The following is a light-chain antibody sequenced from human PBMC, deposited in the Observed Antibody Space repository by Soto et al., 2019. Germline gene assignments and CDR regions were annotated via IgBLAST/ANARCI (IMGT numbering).Light chain of an antibody. CDR2: DDI. J-gene: IGLJ2*01. CDR3: QSSDSSLSASVV. CDR1: TYNIGAGYD. V-gene: IGLV1-40*01. Sequence: QSVLTQPPSVSGAPGQRVTISCAGSTYNIGAGYDVNWYQQLPGTAPKLLIYDDINRPSGVPDRFSGSKSATSASLAITGLQAEDEANYYCQSSDSSLSASVVFGGGTKLTVL.